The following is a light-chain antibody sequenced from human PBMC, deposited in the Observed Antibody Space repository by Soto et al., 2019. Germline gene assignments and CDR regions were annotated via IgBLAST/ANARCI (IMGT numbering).Light chain of an antibody. J-gene: IGKJ5*01. CDR3: QQRRSWPPTIT. CDR2: GAS. CDR1: QSVGSIY. Sequence: IVSSQSPSPLSLSPGERATLSCRASQSVGSIYLAWYQQKHGQAPRLLIHGASNRASGIPDRFSGSGSGTDFTLTISSLEPEDFAVYYCQQRRSWPPTITFGQGTRLEIK. V-gene: IGKV3D-20*02.